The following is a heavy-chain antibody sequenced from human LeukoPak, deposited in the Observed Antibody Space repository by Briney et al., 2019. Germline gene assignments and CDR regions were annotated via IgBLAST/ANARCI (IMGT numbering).Heavy chain of an antibody. V-gene: IGHV4-38-2*02. J-gene: IGHJ4*02. CDR3: ARDSGYKFDF. Sequence: SETLSLTCTVSGYFISSGYYWGWIRQPPGTGLEWIGSRYHSGSPYYNPSLQSRVTISLDTSRNQFSLKLSSVTAADTAVYYCARDSGYKFDFWGQGIPVIVSS. CDR1: GYFISSGYY. D-gene: IGHD5-12*01. CDR2: RYHSGSP.